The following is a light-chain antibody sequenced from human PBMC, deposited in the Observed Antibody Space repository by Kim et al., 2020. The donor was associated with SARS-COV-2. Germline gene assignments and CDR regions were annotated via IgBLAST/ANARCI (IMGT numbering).Light chain of an antibody. J-gene: IGLJ1*01. V-gene: IGLV2-23*02. Sequence: QSALTQPASVSGSPGQSITISCTGTSSDVGSYNLVSWYQQHPGKAPKLMIYEVSKRPSGVSNRFSDSKSGNTTSLTISGVQAEDEADYYCCSYAGSSTYEVFGTGTKVTVL. CDR2: EVS. CDR3: CSYAGSSTYEV. CDR1: SSDVGSYNL.